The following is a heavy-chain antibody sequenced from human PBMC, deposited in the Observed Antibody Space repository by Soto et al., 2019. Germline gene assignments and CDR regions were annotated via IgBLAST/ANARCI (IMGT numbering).Heavy chain of an antibody. Sequence: QVQLVQSGAEVKKPGASVKVSCKASGYTFTSYDINWVRQATGQGLEWMGWMNPNSGNTGYAQKCQGRVSITRNTSISTAYMELSSLRSEDTAVYYCARGQKYQRRQPLGYWGQGTLVTVSS. J-gene: IGHJ4*02. CDR1: GYTFTSYD. D-gene: IGHD2-2*01. CDR3: ARGQKYQRRQPLGY. V-gene: IGHV1-8*01. CDR2: MNPNSGNT.